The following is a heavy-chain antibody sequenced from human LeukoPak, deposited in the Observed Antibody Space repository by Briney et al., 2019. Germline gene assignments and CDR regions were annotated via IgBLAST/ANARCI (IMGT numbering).Heavy chain of an antibody. J-gene: IGHJ1*01. CDR3: ARMDMIGTFQH. CDR1: GGSISSSSYY. Sequence: SETLSLTCTVSGGSISSSSYYWGWIRQPPGKGLEWIGSIYYSGSTYYNPSLKSRVTISVDTSKNQFSLKLSSVTAADTAVYYCARMDMIGTFQHWGQGTLVTVSS. D-gene: IGHD3-22*01. CDR2: IYYSGST. V-gene: IGHV4-39*07.